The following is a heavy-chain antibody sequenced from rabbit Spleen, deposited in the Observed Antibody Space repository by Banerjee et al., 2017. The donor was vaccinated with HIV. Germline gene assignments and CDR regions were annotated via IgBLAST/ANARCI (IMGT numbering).Heavy chain of an antibody. J-gene: IGHJ4*01. CDR2: INTVTGKS. V-gene: IGHV1S45*01. D-gene: IGHD1-1*01. CDR3: ASGYSDVYFSL. CDR1: GVSFSDKDV. Sequence: EQLEESGGGLVKPEGSLTLTCKASGVSFSDKDVMCWVRQAPGKGLEWIACINTVTGKSVYASWAKGRFTISKTSSTTVTLQMTSLTAADTATYFCASGYSDVYFSLWGQGTLVTVS.